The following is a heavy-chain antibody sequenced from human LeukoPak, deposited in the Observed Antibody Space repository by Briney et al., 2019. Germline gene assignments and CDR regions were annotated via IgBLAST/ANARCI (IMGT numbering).Heavy chain of an antibody. Sequence: GGSLRLSCAASGFTFSSYWMSWVRQAPGKGLEWVASIKQDGSEKYYVDSVKGRFTISRDNAKNSLYLQMNSLRAEDTAVYYCARANYYDSSGYYYFDYWGQGTLVTVSS. CDR2: IKQDGSEK. CDR1: GFTFSSYW. V-gene: IGHV3-7*03. CDR3: ARANYYDSSGYYYFDY. D-gene: IGHD3-22*01. J-gene: IGHJ4*02.